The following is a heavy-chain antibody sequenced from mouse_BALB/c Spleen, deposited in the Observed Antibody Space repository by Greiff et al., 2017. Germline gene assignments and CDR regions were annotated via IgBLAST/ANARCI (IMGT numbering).Heavy chain of an antibody. D-gene: IGHD3-3*01. CDR1: GYSITSGYY. J-gene: IGHJ3*01. CDR3: ARGGDRGTWFAY. V-gene: IGHV3-6*02. Sequence: DVKLQESGPGLVKPSQSLSLTCSVTGYSITSGYYWNWIRQFPGNKLEWMGYISYDGSNNYNPSLKNRISITRDTSKNQFFLKLNSVTTEDTATYYCARGGDRGTWFAYWGQGTLVTVSA. CDR2: ISYDGSN.